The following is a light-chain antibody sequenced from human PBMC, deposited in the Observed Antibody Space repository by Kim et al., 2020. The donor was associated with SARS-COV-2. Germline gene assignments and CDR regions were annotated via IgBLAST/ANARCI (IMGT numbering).Light chain of an antibody. CDR3: GTWDSSLSAGRV. Sequence: QSVLTQPPSVSAAPGQKVTISCSGSSSNIGNNYVSWYQQLPGTAPKLLIYDNNKRPSGIPDRFSGSKSGTSATLGITGLQTGDEADYYCGTWDSSLSAGRVFGGGTPLTVL. J-gene: IGLJ3*02. V-gene: IGLV1-51*01. CDR1: SSNIGNNY. CDR2: DNN.